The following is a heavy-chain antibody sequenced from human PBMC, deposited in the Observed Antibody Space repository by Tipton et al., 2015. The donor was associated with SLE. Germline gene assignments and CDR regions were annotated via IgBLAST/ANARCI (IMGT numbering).Heavy chain of an antibody. J-gene: IGHJ6*02. CDR1: GYSISSGYD. CDR2: IHHSGSS. Sequence: TLSLTCTVSGYSISSGYDGGWRRQPPGKGLEWIGRIHHSGSSHYNPSLRSRVTISVDTSKNQFSLKLSSVTAADTAVYYCAREPRYTWGYGLDVWGQGTTVIVSS. V-gene: IGHV4-38-2*02. CDR3: AREPRYTWGYGLDV. D-gene: IGHD1-14*01.